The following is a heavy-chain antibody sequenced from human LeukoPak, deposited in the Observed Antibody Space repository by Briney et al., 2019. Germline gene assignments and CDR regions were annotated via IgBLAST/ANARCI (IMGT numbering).Heavy chain of an antibody. D-gene: IGHD1-26*01. J-gene: IGHJ4*02. CDR3: AKDRPLYSGSQHFDF. V-gene: IGHV3-30*18. CDR2: ISYDGGAE. Sequence: GRSLRLSCIASGFTFSNYGMHWVRQAPGKGLEWVAVISYDGGAEYFADSVKGRFTISRDNPKNTLYLQMNSLRAEDTAVYYCAKDRPLYSGSQHFDFWGQGTLVTVSS. CDR1: GFTFSNYG.